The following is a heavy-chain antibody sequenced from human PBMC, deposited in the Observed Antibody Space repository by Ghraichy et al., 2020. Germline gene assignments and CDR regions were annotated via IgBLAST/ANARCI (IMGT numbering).Heavy chain of an antibody. V-gene: IGHV3-53*01. CDR1: GFTVSSNY. CDR2: IYSGGST. Sequence: GGSLRLSCAASGFTVSSNYMSWVHQAPGKGLEWVSVIYSGGSTYYADSVKGRFTISRDNSKNTLYLQMNSLRAEDTAVYYCAARVVVPAPIFDYWGQGTLVTVSS. D-gene: IGHD2-2*01. CDR3: AARVVVPAPIFDY. J-gene: IGHJ4*02.